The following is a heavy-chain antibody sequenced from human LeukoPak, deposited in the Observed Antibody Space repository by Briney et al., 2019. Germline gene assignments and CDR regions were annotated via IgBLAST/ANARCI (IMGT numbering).Heavy chain of an antibody. Sequence: PSETLSLTCAVYGGSFSGYYWSWIRQPPGKGLEWIGEINHSGSTNYNPSLKSRVTISVDTSKNQFSLKLSSVTAADTAVYYCARRLHCSSTSCYLFDYWGQGTLVTVSS. CDR1: GGSFSGYY. V-gene: IGHV4-34*01. D-gene: IGHD2-2*01. J-gene: IGHJ4*02. CDR3: ARRLHCSSTSCYLFDY. CDR2: INHSGST.